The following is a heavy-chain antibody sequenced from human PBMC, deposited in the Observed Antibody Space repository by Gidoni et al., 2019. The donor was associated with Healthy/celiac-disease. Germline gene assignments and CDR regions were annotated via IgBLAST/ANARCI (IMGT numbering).Heavy chain of an antibody. D-gene: IGHD3-22*01. J-gene: IGHJ3*02. V-gene: IGHV1-69*01. Sequence: QVQLVQPGAEVKKPGSSVKVSCKASGGTFSSYAISWVRQAPGQGLEWMGGIIPIFGTANYAQKFQGRVTITADESTSTAYMELSSLRSEDTAVYYCARGTMIVGEQYDAFDIWGQGTMVTVSS. CDR2: IIPIFGTA. CDR3: ARGTMIVGEQYDAFDI. CDR1: GGTFSSYA.